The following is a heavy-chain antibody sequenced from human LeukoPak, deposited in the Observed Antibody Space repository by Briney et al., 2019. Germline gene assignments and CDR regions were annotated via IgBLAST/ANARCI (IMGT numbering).Heavy chain of an antibody. D-gene: IGHD3-3*01. CDR1: GYTFTRYY. J-gene: IGHJ5*02. Sequence: ASVKVSCKTSGYTFTRYYMHWVRQAPRQGLEWVGWINPNSGGTNYAQKFQGRVTMTRATSIPTAYMDLSRLGSDDTAVYYCARGGPTYYDFWSGQNWFDPWGQGTLVTVSS. CDR2: INPNSGGT. CDR3: ARGGPTYYDFWSGQNWFDP. V-gene: IGHV1-2*02.